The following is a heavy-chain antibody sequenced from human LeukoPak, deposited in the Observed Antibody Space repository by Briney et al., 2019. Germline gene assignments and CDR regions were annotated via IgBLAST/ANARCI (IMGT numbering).Heavy chain of an antibody. Sequence: SQTLSLTCTVSGGSISSGDYYWSWIRQPPGKGLEWIGYIYYSGSTYYNPSLKSQVTISVDTSKNQFSLKLSSVTAADTAVYYCARGNDYGDAFDTWGQGTMVTVSS. D-gene: IGHD1-1*01. CDR1: GGSISSGDYY. V-gene: IGHV4-30-4*01. CDR3: ARGNDYGDAFDT. CDR2: IYYSGST. J-gene: IGHJ3*02.